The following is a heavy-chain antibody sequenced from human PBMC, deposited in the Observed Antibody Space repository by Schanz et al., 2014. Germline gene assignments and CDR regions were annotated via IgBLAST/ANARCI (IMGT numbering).Heavy chain of an antibody. CDR3: ARDVGRPGHFWYFDL. D-gene: IGHD1-1*01. V-gene: IGHV1-69*04. Sequence: QVQLVQSGAEVKKPGSSVKVSCKSSGATFNSFAIFWVRQAPGQGLEWMGTIIPILDITNYAQKFQGRVTITADKSTSTAYMELSGLTSDDTAVYFCARDVGRPGHFWYFDLWGRGTLVTVSS. CDR1: GATFNSFA. J-gene: IGHJ2*01. CDR2: IIPILDIT.